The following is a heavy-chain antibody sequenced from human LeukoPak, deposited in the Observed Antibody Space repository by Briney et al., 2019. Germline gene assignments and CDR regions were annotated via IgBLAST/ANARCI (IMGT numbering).Heavy chain of an antibody. CDR2: ISGSGSSI. D-gene: IGHD6-19*01. J-gene: IGHJ4*02. CDR3: ARWAVNY. V-gene: IGHV3-21*01. Sequence: PGGSLRLSCAASGFTFSSYAMHWVRQAPGKGLEWVSSISGSGSSIYYADSVRGRFTISRDNARNSLYLQMTSLRAEDTAVYYCARWAVNYWGQGTLVTVSS. CDR1: GFTFSSYA.